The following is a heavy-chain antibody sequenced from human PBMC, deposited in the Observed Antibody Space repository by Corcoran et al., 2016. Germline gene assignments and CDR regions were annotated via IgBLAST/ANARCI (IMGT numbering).Heavy chain of an antibody. CDR1: GGTFSSYA. V-gene: IGHV1-69*01. D-gene: IGHD2-2*01. CDR2: IIPIFGTA. CDR3: ASISTTRWAPNWFDP. Sequence: QVQLVQSGAEVKKPGSSVKVSCKASGGTFSSYAINWVRQAPGQGLEWMGGIIPIFGTANYAQKFRGRVTITADESTGTAYMELSSLRSEDTAVYYWASISTTRWAPNWFDPWGQGTLVTVSS. J-gene: IGHJ5*02.